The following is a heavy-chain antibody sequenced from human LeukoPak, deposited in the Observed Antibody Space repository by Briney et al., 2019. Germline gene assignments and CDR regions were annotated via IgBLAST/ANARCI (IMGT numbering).Heavy chain of an antibody. V-gene: IGHV1-18*01. D-gene: IGHD3-22*01. Sequence: ASVKVSCKASGYTFTSYGVSWVRQAPGQGLEWMGWISAYNGNTNYAQKLQGRVTMTTDTSTSTAYMELRSLRSDDTAVYYCARPLYDSSGYYFDYWGQGTLVTVSS. CDR1: GYTFTSYG. J-gene: IGHJ4*02. CDR3: ARPLYDSSGYYFDY. CDR2: ISAYNGNT.